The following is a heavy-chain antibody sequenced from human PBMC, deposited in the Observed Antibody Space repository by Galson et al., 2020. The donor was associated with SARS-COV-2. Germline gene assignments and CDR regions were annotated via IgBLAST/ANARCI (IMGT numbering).Heavy chain of an antibody. V-gene: IGHV6-1*01. CDR1: GNRVSSNSAA. Sequence: SKTPSLTCDISGNRVSSNSAAWNWIRQSPSRGIEWLGRTYYRSQWSTDYAVSVKSRITINPDTSKNQFSLQLNSVTPEDTAIYYCAGRVAGAGSLHIWGQGTMVIVSS. CDR3: AGRVAGAGSLHI. J-gene: IGHJ3*02. CDR2: TYYRSQWST. D-gene: IGHD6-13*01.